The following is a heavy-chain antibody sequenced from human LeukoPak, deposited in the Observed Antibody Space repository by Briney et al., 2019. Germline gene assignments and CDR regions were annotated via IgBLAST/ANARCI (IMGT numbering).Heavy chain of an antibody. D-gene: IGHD3-22*01. V-gene: IGHV3-53*01. CDR1: GFSVRTTY. CDR2: LYTGGGT. J-gene: IGHJ4*02. CDR3: TRSGYRHPYHFDS. Sequence: GGSLRLSCAASGFSVRTTYMSWARRAPGKGRGWVSVLYTGGGTDHADSVKGRFTISRDNSKNTLSLQMNSLRVEDTAIYYCTRSGYRHPYHFDSWGQGTLVTVSS.